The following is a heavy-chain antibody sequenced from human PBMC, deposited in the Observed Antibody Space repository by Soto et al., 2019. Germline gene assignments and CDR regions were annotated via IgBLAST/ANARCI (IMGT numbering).Heavy chain of an antibody. CDR2: ISSSSSYV. V-gene: IGHV3-21*01. Sequence: EVQLVESGGGLVQPGGSLRLSCAASGFTFSSYSMNWVRQAPGKGLEWVSSISSSSSYVSYADSVKGRFTISKDNAQNALYLQMNSLRAEDSAVYYCARSPTPIGFDPWGQGTLVTVSS. CDR1: GFTFSSYS. J-gene: IGHJ5*02. CDR3: ARSPTPIGFDP.